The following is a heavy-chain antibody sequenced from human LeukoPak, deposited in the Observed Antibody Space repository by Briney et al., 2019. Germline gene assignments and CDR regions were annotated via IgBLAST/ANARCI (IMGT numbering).Heavy chain of an antibody. Sequence: PSETLSLTCTVSGGSISSYYWSWIRQPPGKGLEWIGYIHYSGSTNYNPSLKSRVTISVDTSKNQFSLKLSSVTAADTAVYYCASGSRDILTGYSHYDSSVGYYFDYWGQGTLVTVSS. V-gene: IGHV4-59*01. CDR2: IHYSGST. CDR3: ASGSRDILTGYSHYDSSVGYYFDY. D-gene: IGHD3-9*01. J-gene: IGHJ4*02. CDR1: GGSISSYY.